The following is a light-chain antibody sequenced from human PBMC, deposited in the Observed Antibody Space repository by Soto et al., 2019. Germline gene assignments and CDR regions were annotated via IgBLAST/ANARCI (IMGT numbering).Light chain of an antibody. V-gene: IGLV2-8*01. J-gene: IGLJ2*01. CDR2: EVN. Sequence: QSALTQPPSASGSPGQSVTISCTGTSSDVGGYHYVSWYQQHPGKAPKLMLYEVNKRPSGVPDRFSGSKSGNTASLTVSGLQAEDEADYYCSSYAGTTNYLIFGGGTQLTVL. CDR3: SSYAGTTNYLI. CDR1: SSDVGGYHY.